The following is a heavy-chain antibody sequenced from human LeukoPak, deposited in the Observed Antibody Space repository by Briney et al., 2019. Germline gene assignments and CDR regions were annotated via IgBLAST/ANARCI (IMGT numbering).Heavy chain of an antibody. CDR2: IYYSGST. CDR3: ASSGYYYSPTHFGY. V-gene: IGHV4-39*01. D-gene: IGHD3-22*01. CDR1: GGSISSSSYY. J-gene: IGHJ4*02. Sequence: SETLSLTCTVSGGSISSSSYYWGWIRQPPGKGLEWIGSIYYSGSTYYNPSLKSRVTISVDTSKNQFSLKLSSVTAADTAVYYCASSGYYYSPTHFGYWGQGTLVTVSS.